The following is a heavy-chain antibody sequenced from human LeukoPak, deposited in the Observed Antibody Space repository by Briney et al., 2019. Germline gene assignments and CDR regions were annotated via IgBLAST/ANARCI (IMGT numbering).Heavy chain of an antibody. Sequence: SETLSLTCAVYGGSFSGYYWSWIRQPPGKGLEWIGEINHSGSTNYNPSLKSRVTISVDTSKNQFSLKMSSVTAADTAVYYCARECQGVTTMGFDYWGQGTLVTVSS. J-gene: IGHJ4*02. D-gene: IGHD4-23*01. CDR3: ARECQGVTTMGFDY. CDR1: GGSFSGYY. V-gene: IGHV4-34*01. CDR2: INHSGST.